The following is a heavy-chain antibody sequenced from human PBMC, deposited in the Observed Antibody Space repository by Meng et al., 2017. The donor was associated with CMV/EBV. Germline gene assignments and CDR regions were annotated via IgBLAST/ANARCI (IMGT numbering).Heavy chain of an antibody. CDR2: ISAYNGNT. J-gene: IGHJ6*02. CDR1: GYTFTSYG. Sequence: ASVKVSCKASGYTFTSYGISWVRQAPGQGLEWMGWISAYNGNTNYAQKLQGRVTMTTDTSTSTAYMELRSLRSDDTAVYYWARQCEWGGGSCYGYYYYGMDVWGQGTTVTVSS. D-gene: IGHD2-15*01. V-gene: IGHV1-18*01. CDR3: ARQCEWGGGSCYGYYYYGMDV.